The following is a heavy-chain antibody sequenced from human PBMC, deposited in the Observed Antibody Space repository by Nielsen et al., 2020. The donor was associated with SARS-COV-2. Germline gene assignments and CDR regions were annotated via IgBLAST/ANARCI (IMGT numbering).Heavy chain of an antibody. CDR3: ARGQGSWFGELLDY. D-gene: IGHD3-10*01. V-gene: IGHV7-4-1*02. J-gene: IGHJ4*02. Sequence: WVRQAPGQGLEWMGWINTNTGNPTYAQGFTGRFVFSLDTSVSTAYLQISSLKAEDTAVYYCARGQGSWFGELLDYWGQGTRVTVSS. CDR2: INTNTGNP.